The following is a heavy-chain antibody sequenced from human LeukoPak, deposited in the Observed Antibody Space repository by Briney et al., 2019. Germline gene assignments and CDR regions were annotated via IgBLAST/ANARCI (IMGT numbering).Heavy chain of an antibody. CDR3: AAETYTDSCCWFDP. D-gene: IGHD3-16*01. V-gene: IGHV1-58*02. CDR2: IVVGSGAT. CDR1: GFTFRSSA. J-gene: IGHJ5*02. Sequence: SVKVSCKTSGFTFRSSAIQWVRQARGQRLEWIGWIVVGSGATSYAHYLQERLTITRDMSTGTAYLELSGLRSEDTGIYYCAAETYTDSCCWFDPWGQGTLVAVSS.